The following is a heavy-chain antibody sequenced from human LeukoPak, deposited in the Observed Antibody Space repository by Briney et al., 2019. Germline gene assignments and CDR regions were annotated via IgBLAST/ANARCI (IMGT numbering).Heavy chain of an antibody. CDR3: ARDSSYYYGSGSYKGDSVVDI. D-gene: IGHD3-10*01. V-gene: IGHV4-39*07. CDR2: IYYSGST. CDR1: GGSISSSSYY. Sequence: SETLSLTCTVSGGSISSSSYYWGWIRQPPGKGLEWIGSIYYSGSTYYNPSLKSRVTISVDTSKNQFSLKLSSVTAADTAVYYCARDSSYYYGSGSYKGDSVVDIWGQGTMVTVSS. J-gene: IGHJ3*02.